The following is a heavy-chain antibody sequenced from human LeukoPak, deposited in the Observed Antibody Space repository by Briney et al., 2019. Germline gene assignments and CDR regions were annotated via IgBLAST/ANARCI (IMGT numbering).Heavy chain of an antibody. D-gene: IGHD2-15*01. J-gene: IGHJ6*02. V-gene: IGHV5-51*01. CDR3: ARERVKWSPGGDYYFGMDV. CDR1: GYSFTSYW. Sequence: GESLQISCKGSGYSFTSYWIGRVRQMPGKGLEWMGIIYPGDSDTRYSPSFQGQVTISADKSISTAYLQWSSLKASDTAMYYCARERVKWSPGGDYYFGMDVWGQGTTVTVSS. CDR2: IYPGDSDT.